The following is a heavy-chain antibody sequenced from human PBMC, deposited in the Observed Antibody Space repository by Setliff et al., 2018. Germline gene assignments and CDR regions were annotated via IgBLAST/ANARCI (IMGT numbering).Heavy chain of an antibody. CDR2: ISPHTGNT. D-gene: IGHD2-8*01. V-gene: IGHV1-18*01. CDR1: GYTFNDYG. CDR3: SRLVRFCTRTACQRLSGGEF. Sequence: ASVKVSCKTSGYTFNDYGIAWVRQAPGQGLEWMGWISPHTGNTYYTPKLHGRVTLSTDTSASTAYMELRSLGSDDTAVYYCSRLVRFCTRTACQRLSGGEFWGQGTLVTVSS. J-gene: IGHJ4*02.